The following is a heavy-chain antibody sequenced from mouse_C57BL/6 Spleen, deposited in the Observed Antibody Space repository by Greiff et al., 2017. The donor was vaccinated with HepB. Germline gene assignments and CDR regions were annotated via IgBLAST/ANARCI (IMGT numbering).Heavy chain of an antibody. J-gene: IGHJ1*03. V-gene: IGHV7-3*01. D-gene: IGHD2-4*01. Sequence: EVQGVESGGGLVQPGGSLSLSCAASGFTFTDYYMSWVRQPPGKALEWLGFIRNNANGYTTEHSASVKGRFTISRDNSQSILYLHMNALRAEDSATYYYARGIVDYDDYDDWYFDVWGTGTTVTVSS. CDR2: IRNNANGYTT. CDR1: GFTFTDYY. CDR3: ARGIVDYDDYDDWYFDV.